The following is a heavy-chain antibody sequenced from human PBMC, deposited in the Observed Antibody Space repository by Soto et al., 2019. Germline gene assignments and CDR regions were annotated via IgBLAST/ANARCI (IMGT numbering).Heavy chain of an antibody. D-gene: IGHD3-10*01. CDR1: GGSFSGYY. J-gene: IGHJ4*02. Sequence: RTCDVYGGSFSGYYWSWIRQPPGKGLEWIGEINHSGSTNYNPSLKSRVTISVDTSKNQFSLKLSSVTAADTAVYYCARAQTTMVRGVTHFDYWGQGTLVTVSS. CDR3: ARAQTTMVRGVTHFDY. CDR2: INHSGST. V-gene: IGHV4-34*01.